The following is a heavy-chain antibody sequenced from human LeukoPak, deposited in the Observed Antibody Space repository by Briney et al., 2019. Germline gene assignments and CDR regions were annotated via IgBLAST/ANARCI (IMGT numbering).Heavy chain of an antibody. Sequence: GGSLRLSCAASGFTFSSYWMSWVRQAPGKGLEWVSGINWNSGSTGYANSVKGRFTISRDNAKNSLYPQMNSLRAEDTALYYCARRRVTFVRGVDITSYYFDYWGQGTLVTVSS. D-gene: IGHD3-10*01. V-gene: IGHV3-20*04. CDR1: GFTFSSYW. CDR2: INWNSGST. J-gene: IGHJ4*02. CDR3: ARRRVTFVRGVDITSYYFDY.